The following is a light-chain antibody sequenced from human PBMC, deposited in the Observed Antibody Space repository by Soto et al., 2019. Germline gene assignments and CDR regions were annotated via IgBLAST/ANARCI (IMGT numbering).Light chain of an antibody. J-gene: IGKJ1*01. CDR3: QQYGSSSWT. CDR2: GTS. V-gene: IGKV3-20*01. Sequence: EIVLTQSPGTLSLYPGERATLSCRASQSVSSSYLAWYQQKPGQAPRLLIYGTSSRATAIPDRFSGSGSGTDFPLTISRLEPEDFAVYYCQQYGSSSWTFGQGTK. CDR1: QSVSSSY.